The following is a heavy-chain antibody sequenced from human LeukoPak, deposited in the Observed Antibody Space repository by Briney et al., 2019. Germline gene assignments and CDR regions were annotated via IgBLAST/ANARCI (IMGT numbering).Heavy chain of an antibody. CDR1: GFTFSSYA. J-gene: IGHJ4*02. V-gene: IGHV3-23*01. Sequence: GGSLRLSCAASGFTFSSYAMSWVRQAPGKGLEWVSALSGSGGSTYYADSVKGRFTISRDNSKNTLYLQMNSLRAEDTAVYYCAKERFISVVARTDYWGQGTLVTVSS. CDR3: AKERFISVVARTDY. D-gene: IGHD2-15*01. CDR2: LSGSGGST.